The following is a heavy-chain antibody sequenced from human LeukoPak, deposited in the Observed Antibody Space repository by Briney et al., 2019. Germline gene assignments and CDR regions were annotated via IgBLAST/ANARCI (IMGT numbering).Heavy chain of an antibody. CDR1: GYSISSNNW. CDR3: ARNQAVAANRGAFDI. D-gene: IGHD6-19*01. V-gene: IGHV4-28*01. Sequence: SDTLSLTCAVSGYSISSNNWWAWIRQPPGKGLEWIGYIYYSGNTYYNPYNPSLTSRVTMSVDTSKNQFSLKLDSVTEIDTAMYYCARNQAVAANRGAFDIWGQGAMVTVSS. J-gene: IGHJ3*02. CDR2: IYYSGNT.